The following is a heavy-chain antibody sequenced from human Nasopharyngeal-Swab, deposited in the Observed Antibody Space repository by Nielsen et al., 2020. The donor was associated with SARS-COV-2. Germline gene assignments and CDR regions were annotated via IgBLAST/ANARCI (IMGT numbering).Heavy chain of an antibody. D-gene: IGHD6-13*01. J-gene: IGHJ3*02. Sequence: VRQAPGKGLERGSTISGTRLSTDLAASVKGRFTISRDNSENTVFLPMNNLRAEDTAIYYCAKVRRIGAAKNDGFDIWGRGTLVTVSS. CDR2: ISGTRLST. V-gene: IGHV3-23*01. CDR3: AKVRRIGAAKNDGFDI.